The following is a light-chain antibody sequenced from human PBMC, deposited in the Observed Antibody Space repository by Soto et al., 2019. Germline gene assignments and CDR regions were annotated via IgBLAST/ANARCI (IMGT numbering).Light chain of an antibody. V-gene: IGLV2-14*01. Sequence: QSVLTQPASVSGSPGQSITISCTGTSSDVGGYNYVSWYQQHPGKDPKLMIYDVSNRPSGGSNRFSGSKSGNTASLTISGLQAEDEADYYCSSYTSSILFGGGTKLTVL. CDR1: SSDVGGYNY. J-gene: IGLJ2*01. CDR3: SSYTSSIL. CDR2: DVS.